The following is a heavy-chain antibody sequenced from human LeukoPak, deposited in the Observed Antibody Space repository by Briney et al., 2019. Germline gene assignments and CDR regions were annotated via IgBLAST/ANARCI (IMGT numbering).Heavy chain of an antibody. CDR2: IIPIFGTA. D-gene: IGHD5-24*01. CDR3: ASLARDGYQYYFDY. Sequence: ASVKVSCKASGGTFSSYAISWVRQAPGQGLEWMGGIIPIFGTANYAQKFQGRVTITADKSTSTAYMELSSLRSEDTAVYYCASLARDGYQYYFDYWGQGTLVTVSS. J-gene: IGHJ4*02. CDR1: GGTFSSYA. V-gene: IGHV1-69*06.